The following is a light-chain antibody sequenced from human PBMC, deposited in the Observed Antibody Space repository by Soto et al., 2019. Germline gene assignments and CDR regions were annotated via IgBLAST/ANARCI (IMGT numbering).Light chain of an antibody. Sequence: EIVLTQSPDTLSLSPGERATLSCRASQTVNSYLAWYQQKPGQAPRLLIHDASNRATGIPARFSGSGSGTDFSLTISSLEPEDFAVYYCQVEITFGQGTRLEIK. J-gene: IGKJ5*01. CDR2: DAS. CDR3: QVEIT. V-gene: IGKV3-11*01. CDR1: QTVNSY.